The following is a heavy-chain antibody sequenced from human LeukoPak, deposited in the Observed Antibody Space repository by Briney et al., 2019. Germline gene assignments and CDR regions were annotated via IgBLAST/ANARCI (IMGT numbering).Heavy chain of an antibody. V-gene: IGHV1-8*01. Sequence: GASVKVSCKASGYTFTSYDINWVRQATGQGLEWMGWMNPNNGNTGYAQKFQGRVTMTRNTSISTAYMELSSLRSEDTAVYYCARLVYSSGWYYYYYYMDVWGKGTTVTISS. D-gene: IGHD6-19*01. CDR3: ARLVYSSGWYYYYYYMDV. CDR2: MNPNNGNT. J-gene: IGHJ6*03. CDR1: GYTFTSYD.